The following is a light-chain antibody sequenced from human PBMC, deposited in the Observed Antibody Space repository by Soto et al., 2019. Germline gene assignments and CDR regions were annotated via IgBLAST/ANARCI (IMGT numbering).Light chain of an antibody. CDR3: QPYGSSPPLT. J-gene: IGKJ1*01. CDR2: ETS. CDR1: HSVDSSY. Sequence: EVVFTQSPGALSLSPGERATLSCRASHSVDSSYFAWYQQRPRQAPRLLIYETSTRANGIPASFSGSGSGTDLTLTISRLEPEDFAAYDCQPYGSSPPLTFGQGTKVDIK. V-gene: IGKV3-20*01.